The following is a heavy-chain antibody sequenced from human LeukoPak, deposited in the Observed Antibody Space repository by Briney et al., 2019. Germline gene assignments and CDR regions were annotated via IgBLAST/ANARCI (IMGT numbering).Heavy chain of an antibody. D-gene: IGHD3-22*01. CDR1: GFTFSSYG. J-gene: IGHJ4*02. CDR3: ARDLFDSSGYSDY. CDR2: IRYDGSNK. V-gene: IGHV3-30*02. Sequence: GGSLRLSCAASGFTFSSYGMHWVRQAPGKGLEWVAFIRYDGSNKYYADSVKGRFTISRDNSKNTLYLQMNSLRAEDTAVYYCARDLFDSSGYSDYWGQGTLVTVSS.